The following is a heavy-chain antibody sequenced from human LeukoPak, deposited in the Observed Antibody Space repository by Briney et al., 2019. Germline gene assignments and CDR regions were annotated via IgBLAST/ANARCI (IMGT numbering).Heavy chain of an antibody. CDR3: AKFSPDYYDNKKYFDY. CDR1: GGSISSSTDY. J-gene: IGHJ4*02. D-gene: IGHD3-22*01. Sequence: PETLSLTCTVSGGSISSSTDYWGWIRQPPGKGLEWIGSRPYSGKTHYNPSLKGRVTISIDTSQNHFSLKLTSVTAADTAVYYSAKFSPDYYDNKKYFDYWGQGTLVTVSS. CDR2: RPYSGKT. V-gene: IGHV4-39*02.